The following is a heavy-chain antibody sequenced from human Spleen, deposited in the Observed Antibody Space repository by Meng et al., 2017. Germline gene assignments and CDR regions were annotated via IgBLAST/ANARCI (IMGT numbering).Heavy chain of an antibody. Sequence: QVQLVQSGAEVTKPGASVKVSCKASGYTFTGYSMHWIRQAPGQGLEWMGRINPDSGTNYAQRFQGRVTLTWDTSISTAYMDLSSLRSDDTAMYYCAKDLSGSIDYWGQGTLVTVSS. CDR2: INPDSGT. J-gene: IGHJ4*02. CDR3: AKDLSGSIDY. D-gene: IGHD2/OR15-2a*01. CDR1: GYTFTGYS. V-gene: IGHV1-2*06.